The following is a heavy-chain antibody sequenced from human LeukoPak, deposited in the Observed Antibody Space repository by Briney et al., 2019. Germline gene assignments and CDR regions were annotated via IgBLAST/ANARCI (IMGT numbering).Heavy chain of an antibody. CDR2: IKQDGSDK. Sequence: PGGSLRLSCAASGFTFSNYWMTWVRQASGKGLEWVAHIKQDGSDKHYVDSVKGRFTVSRDNAKNSLSLQMNSLRAEDTAVYYCAREKFDYWGQGTLVTVSS. CDR1: GFTFSNYW. CDR3: AREKFDY. V-gene: IGHV3-7*03. J-gene: IGHJ4*02.